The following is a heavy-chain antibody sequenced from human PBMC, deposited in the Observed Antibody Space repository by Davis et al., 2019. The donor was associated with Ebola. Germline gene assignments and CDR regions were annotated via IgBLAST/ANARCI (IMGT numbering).Heavy chain of an antibody. Sequence: GESLKISCAASGFTVSSNYMSWVRQAPGKGLEWVSVIYSGGSTYYADSVKGRFTISRDNSKNTLYLQINSLRAEDTAVYYCANDRGGIWGQGTLVTVSS. J-gene: IGHJ4*02. CDR1: GFTVSSNY. V-gene: IGHV3-53*05. D-gene: IGHD3-10*02. CDR3: ANDRGGI. CDR2: IYSGGST.